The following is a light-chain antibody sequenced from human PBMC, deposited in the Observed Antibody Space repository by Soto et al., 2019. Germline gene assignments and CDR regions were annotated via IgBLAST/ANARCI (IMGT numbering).Light chain of an antibody. Sequence: QSVLTQPASLSASPGQSITISCTGNSSDFGSYNLVSWYQQHPGKAPKLMIYEVSKRPSGVSNRFSGSKSGNTASLTISGLQAEDEADYYCCSYAGSSTPYVFGTGTKVTVL. CDR2: EVS. CDR3: CSYAGSSTPYV. V-gene: IGLV2-23*02. J-gene: IGLJ1*01. CDR1: SSDFGSYNL.